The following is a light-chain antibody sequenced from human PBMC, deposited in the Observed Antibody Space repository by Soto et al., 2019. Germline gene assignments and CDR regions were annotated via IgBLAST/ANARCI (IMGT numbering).Light chain of an antibody. J-gene: IGLJ3*02. CDR3: SSFTSSNTPV. CDR1: SSDVGGYNY. Sequence: QSALTQPASVSESPGQSITISCTGTSSDVGGYNYVSWYQQHPGKAPKLMIFDVSHRPSGVSNRFSGSKSGNTASLTISRLQAEDEADYYCSSFTSSNTPVFGGGTKVTVL. V-gene: IGLV2-14*03. CDR2: DVS.